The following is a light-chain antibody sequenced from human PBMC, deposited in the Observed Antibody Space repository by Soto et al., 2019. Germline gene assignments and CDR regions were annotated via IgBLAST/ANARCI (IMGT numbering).Light chain of an antibody. Sequence: EIVLTQSPGTLSLSPGGRATLSCRASQSVSSSFLAWYQQKHGQAPRLLIYGASSRATGIPDRFSGSGSGTDFTLTISRLEPEDVALYYCQQYGSSPLTFGGGTKGETK. CDR3: QQYGSSPLT. J-gene: IGKJ4*01. CDR1: QSVSSSF. CDR2: GAS. V-gene: IGKV3-20*01.